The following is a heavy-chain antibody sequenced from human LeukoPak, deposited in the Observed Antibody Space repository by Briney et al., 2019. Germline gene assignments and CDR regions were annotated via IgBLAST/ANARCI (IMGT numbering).Heavy chain of an antibody. CDR2: INHSGST. CDR1: GGSSSGYY. V-gene: IGHV4-34*01. D-gene: IGHD2-8*01. Sequence: PSETLSLTCAVYGGSSSGYYWSWIRQPPGKGLEWIGEINHSGSTNYNPSLKSRVTISVDTSKNQFSLKLSSVTAADTAVYYCARAPYCTNGVCYNNYFDYWGQGTLVTVSS. J-gene: IGHJ4*02. CDR3: ARAPYCTNGVCYNNYFDY.